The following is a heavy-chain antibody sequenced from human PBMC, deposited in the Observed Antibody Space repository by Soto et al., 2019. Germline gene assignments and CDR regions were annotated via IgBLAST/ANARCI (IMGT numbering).Heavy chain of an antibody. V-gene: IGHV1-69*06. CDR2: IIPIFGTA. J-gene: IGHJ6*02. CDR1: GGTFSSYA. D-gene: IGHD7-27*01. Sequence: SVKVSCKASGGTFSSYAISWVRQAPGQGLEWMGGIIPIFGTANYAQKFQGRVTITADKSTSTAYLELSRMRYEDTAVYYCASVKQGKEDYYYYYGMDVWGQGTTVTVSS. CDR3: ASVKQGKEDYYYYYGMDV.